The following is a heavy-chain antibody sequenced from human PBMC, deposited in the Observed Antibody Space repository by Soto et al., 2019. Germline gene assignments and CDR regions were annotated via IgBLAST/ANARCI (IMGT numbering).Heavy chain of an antibody. Sequence: EVQLLESGGNLVQPGGSLRLSCAASGFTFSSYVMSWVRQAPGKGLEWVSTISGSGASIYDAGSVKGRFTISRDHSKNTVYLQMNSLRAEDTAVYYCANGGLGSCTGGTCYGSDYWGQGSLVTVSS. D-gene: IGHD2-15*01. CDR2: ISGSGASI. CDR3: ANGGLGSCTGGTCYGSDY. J-gene: IGHJ4*02. V-gene: IGHV3-23*01. CDR1: GFTFSSYV.